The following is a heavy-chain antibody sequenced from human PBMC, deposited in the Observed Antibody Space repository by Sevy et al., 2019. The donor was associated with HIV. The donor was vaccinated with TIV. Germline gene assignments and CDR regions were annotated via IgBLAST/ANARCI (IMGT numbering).Heavy chain of an antibody. Sequence: SETLSLTCTVSGGSISSSSYYWGWIRQPPGKGLEWIGSIYYSGSTYYNPSLKSRVTISVDTSKNQFSLKLSSVTAADTAVYYCARPRIRSIAAAGWFDPWGQGTLVTVSS. CDR2: IYYSGST. CDR3: ARPRIRSIAAAGWFDP. V-gene: IGHV4-39*01. CDR1: GGSISSSSYY. D-gene: IGHD6-13*01. J-gene: IGHJ5*02.